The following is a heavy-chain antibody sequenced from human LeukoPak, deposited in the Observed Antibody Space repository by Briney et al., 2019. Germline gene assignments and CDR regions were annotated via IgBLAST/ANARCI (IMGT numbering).Heavy chain of an antibody. CDR1: GGSISSYY. CDR2: IYYSGST. V-gene: IGHV4-59*01. CDR3: ARLSDTAIDFDY. Sequence: PSETLSLTCTVSGGSISSYYWSWLRQPPGKGLEWIGYIYYSGSTNYNPSLKSRVTISVDTSKNQFSLKLSSVTAADTAVYYCARLSDTAIDFDYWGQGTLVTVSS. D-gene: IGHD5-18*01. J-gene: IGHJ4*02.